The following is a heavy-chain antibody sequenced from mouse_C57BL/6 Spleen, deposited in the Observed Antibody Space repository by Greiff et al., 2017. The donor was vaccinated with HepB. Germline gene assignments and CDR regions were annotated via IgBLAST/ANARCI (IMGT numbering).Heavy chain of an antibody. Sequence: EVKLVESGEGLVKPGGSLKLSCAASGFTFSSYAMSWVRQTPEKRLEWVAYISSGGDYIYYADTVKGRFTISRDNARNTLYLQMSSLKSEDTAMYYCTREGTTVVAPYAMDYWGQGTSVTVSS. J-gene: IGHJ4*01. CDR2: ISSGGDYI. D-gene: IGHD1-1*01. V-gene: IGHV5-9-1*02. CDR1: GFTFSSYA. CDR3: TREGTTVVAPYAMDY.